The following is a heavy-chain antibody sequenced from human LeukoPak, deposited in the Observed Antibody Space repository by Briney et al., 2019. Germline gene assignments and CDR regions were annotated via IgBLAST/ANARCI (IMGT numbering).Heavy chain of an antibody. CDR2: INHSGST. J-gene: IGHJ4*02. Sequence: PSETLSLTCAVYGVSFSGYYWSWIRQPSGKGLEWIGEINHSGSTNYNPSLKSRVTISVDTSKNQFSLKLRSVTAADTAVYYCARGRGYNSFDYWGQGTLVTVSS. D-gene: IGHD5-24*01. CDR3: ARGRGYNSFDY. V-gene: IGHV4-34*01. CDR1: GVSFSGYY.